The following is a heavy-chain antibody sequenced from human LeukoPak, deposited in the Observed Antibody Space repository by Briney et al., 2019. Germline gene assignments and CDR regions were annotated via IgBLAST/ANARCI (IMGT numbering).Heavy chain of an antibody. CDR2: IYSGGST. D-gene: IGHD3-22*01. CDR1: GFTVSSNY. CDR3: ASRDGNYYDSSGYYHDAFDI. Sequence: GGSLRLSCAASGFTVSSNYMSWVRQAPGKGLEWVSVIYSGGSTYYADSVKGRFTISRDNSKNTLYLQMNSLRAEDTAVYYCASRDGNYYDSSGYYHDAFDIWGQGTMVTVSS. V-gene: IGHV3-53*01. J-gene: IGHJ3*02.